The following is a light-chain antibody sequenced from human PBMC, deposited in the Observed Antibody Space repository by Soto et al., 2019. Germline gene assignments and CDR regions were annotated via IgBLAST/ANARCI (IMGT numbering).Light chain of an antibody. CDR2: EVT. CDR1: ISDVGGYNY. V-gene: IGLV2-14*03. J-gene: IGLJ1*01. CDR3: SSYTSSSTQV. Sequence: QSVLTQPASVSGSPGRSITIPCTGTISDVGGYNYVSWYQQYPGRAPKLMIYEVTNRPSGVSNRFSGSKSGNTASLTISGLQAEDEADYYCSSYTSSSTQVFGSGTKVTVL.